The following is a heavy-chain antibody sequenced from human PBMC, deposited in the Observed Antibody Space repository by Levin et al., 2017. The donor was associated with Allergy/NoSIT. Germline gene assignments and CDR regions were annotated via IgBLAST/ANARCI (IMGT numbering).Heavy chain of an antibody. V-gene: IGHV3-64D*08. CDR1: GFTFSNYP. J-gene: IGHJ4*02. CDR2: IGSNGANT. Sequence: GESLKISCSASGFTFSNYPIHWVRQAPGKGLDFVSAIGSNGANTYYADSVKGRFAISRDNSKNTLSLQMSSLRAEDTAVYYCVRGSAVAGSWGDYWGQGTLVTVSS. D-gene: IGHD6-19*01. CDR3: VRGSAVAGSWGDY.